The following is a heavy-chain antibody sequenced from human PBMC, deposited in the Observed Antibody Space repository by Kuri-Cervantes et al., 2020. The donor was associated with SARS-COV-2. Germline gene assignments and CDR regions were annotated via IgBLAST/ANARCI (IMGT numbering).Heavy chain of an antibody. J-gene: IGHJ4*02. Sequence: GGSLRLSCAASGFTFSSYVMSWVRQAPGKGLEWVSAISGSGGSTYYADSVKGRFTISRDNSKNTLYLQMNSVRAEDTAVYYCAKDRAIVVVPAAMGIGYWGQGTLVTVSS. CDR2: ISGSGGST. V-gene: IGHV3-23*01. CDR3: AKDRAIVVVPAAMGIGY. D-gene: IGHD2-2*01. CDR1: GFTFSSYV.